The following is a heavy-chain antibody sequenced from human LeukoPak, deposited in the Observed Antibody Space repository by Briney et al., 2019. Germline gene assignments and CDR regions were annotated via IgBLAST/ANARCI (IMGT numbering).Heavy chain of an antibody. CDR3: AKGVVVVPATNTRHLFPY. D-gene: IGHD2-2*01. CDR1: GFTFSSYG. J-gene: IGHJ4*02. CDR2: ISASGGST. V-gene: IGHV3-23*01. Sequence: GGSLRLSCAASGFTFSSYGMHWVRQAPGKGLEWVSAISASGGSTYYADSVKGRFTISRDNSKNTLYLQMNSLKAEDTAIYYCAKGVVVVPATNTRHLFPYWGQGTLVTVSS.